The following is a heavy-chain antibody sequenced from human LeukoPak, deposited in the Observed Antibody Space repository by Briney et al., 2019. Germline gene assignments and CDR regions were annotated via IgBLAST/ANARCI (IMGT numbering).Heavy chain of an antibody. CDR2: IYHSGST. CDR1: GGSISSSNW. Sequence: SETLSLTCAVSGGSISSSNWWSWVRQPPGKGLEWIGEIYHSGSTNYNPSLKSRVTISVDKSKNQFSLKLSSVTAADTAVYYCARFCSGGSCYSVDAFDIWGQGTMVTVSS. J-gene: IGHJ3*02. CDR3: ARFCSGGSCYSVDAFDI. D-gene: IGHD2-15*01. V-gene: IGHV4-4*02.